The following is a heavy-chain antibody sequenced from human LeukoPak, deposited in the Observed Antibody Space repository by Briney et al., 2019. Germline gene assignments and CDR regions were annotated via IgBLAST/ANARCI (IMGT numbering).Heavy chain of an antibody. Sequence: GGSLRLSCAASGFTFSSYGMHWVRQAPGKGLEWVAVIWYGGSNKYYADSVKGRFTISRDNSKNTLYLQMNSLRAEDTAVYYCARDYYGSGSYLDYWGQGTLVTVSS. D-gene: IGHD3-10*01. V-gene: IGHV3-33*08. J-gene: IGHJ4*02. CDR1: GFTFSSYG. CDR2: IWYGGSNK. CDR3: ARDYYGSGSYLDY.